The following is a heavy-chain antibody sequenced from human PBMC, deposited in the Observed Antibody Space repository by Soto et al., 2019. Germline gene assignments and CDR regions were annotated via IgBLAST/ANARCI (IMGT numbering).Heavy chain of an antibody. V-gene: IGHV3-53*01. CDR2: LYDVFGS. D-gene: IGHD1-1*01. Sequence: DVQLVESGGGLIQPGESLRLSCAAFGLTVSGTTYVAWVRQAPVKGLEWVSALYDVFGSFYADSVKGRFTTSSDRSKSTVYLQMNDLRPDDTAVYYCASWHEREHAYDVWGQGTTVIVSS. CDR3: ASWHEREHAYDV. J-gene: IGHJ3*01. CDR1: GLTVSGTTY.